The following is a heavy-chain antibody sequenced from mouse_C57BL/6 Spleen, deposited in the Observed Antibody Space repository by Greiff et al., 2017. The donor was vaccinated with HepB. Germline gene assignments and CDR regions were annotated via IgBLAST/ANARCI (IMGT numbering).Heavy chain of an antibody. D-gene: IGHD2-4*01. V-gene: IGHV5-17*01. CDR3: ARERDYIYAMDY. J-gene: IGHJ4*01. Sequence: EVKLVESGGGLVKPGGSLKLSCAASGFTFSDYGMHWVRQAPEKGLEWVAYISSGSSTIYYADTVKGRFTISRDNAKNTLFLQMTSLRSEDTAMYYCARERDYIYAMDYWGQGTSVTVSS. CDR1: GFTFSDYG. CDR2: ISSGSSTI.